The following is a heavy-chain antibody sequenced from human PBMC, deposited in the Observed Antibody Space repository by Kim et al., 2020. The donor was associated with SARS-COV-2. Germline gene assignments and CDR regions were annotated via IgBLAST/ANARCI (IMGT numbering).Heavy chain of an antibody. J-gene: IGHJ4*02. CDR2: ST. V-gene: IGHV4-59*01. Sequence: STNYHPALKSRVPISVDTSKNQFPLELSSVTAADTAVYYCARDSMVRGDYWGQGTLVTVSS. CDR3: ARDSMVRGDY. D-gene: IGHD3-10*01.